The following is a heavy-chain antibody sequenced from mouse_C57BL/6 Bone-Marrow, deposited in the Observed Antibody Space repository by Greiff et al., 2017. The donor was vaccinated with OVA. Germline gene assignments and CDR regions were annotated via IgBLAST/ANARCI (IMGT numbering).Heavy chain of an antibody. J-gene: IGHJ1*03. CDR2: IDPENGDT. D-gene: IGHD2-3*01. Sequence: VQLQQSGAELVRPGASVKLSCTASGFNIKDDYMHWVKQRPEQGLEWIGWIDPENGDTEYASKFQGKATITADTSSNTAYLQLSSLTSEDTAVYYCTNRRGLLRYFDVWGTGTTVTVSS. CDR3: TNRRGLLRYFDV. CDR1: GFNIKDDY. V-gene: IGHV14-4*01.